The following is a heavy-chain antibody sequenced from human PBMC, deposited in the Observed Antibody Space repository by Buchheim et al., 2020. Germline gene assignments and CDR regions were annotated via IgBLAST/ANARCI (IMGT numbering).Heavy chain of an antibody. D-gene: IGHD6-13*01. V-gene: IGHV3-15*01. Sequence: EVQLVESGGGLVKPGGSLRLSCAASGFTFSNAWMSWVRQAPGKGLEWVGRIKSKTDGGTTDYAAPVKGRLTISRDDSKNTLYLQMNSLKTEDTAVYYCTVGSSSWYVPEYFQHCGQGTL. CDR2: IKSKTDGGTT. J-gene: IGHJ1*01. CDR1: GFTFSNAW. CDR3: TVGSSSWYVPEYFQH.